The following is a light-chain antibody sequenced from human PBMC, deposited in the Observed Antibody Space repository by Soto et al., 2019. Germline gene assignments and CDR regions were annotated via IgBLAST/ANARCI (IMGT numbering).Light chain of an antibody. CDR2: KVA. CDR1: QSLVYSDGNTY. V-gene: IGKV2-30*01. Sequence: DVVMIQSPLSLPVTLGQPASISCRSSQSLVYSDGNTYLNWFQQRPGQSPRRLIYKVANRDSEGPDRFRCSGSGTKCSLKISRGEAEDVGVYYCMQGAHWPWTFGEGTKVDIK. CDR3: MQGAHWPWT. J-gene: IGKJ1*01.